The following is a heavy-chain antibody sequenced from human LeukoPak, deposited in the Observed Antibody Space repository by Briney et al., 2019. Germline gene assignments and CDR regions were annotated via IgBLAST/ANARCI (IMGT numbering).Heavy chain of an antibody. CDR1: GFTFSSYA. CDR2: ISYDGSNK. Sequence: PGRSLRLSCAASGFTFSSYAMHWVRQAPGKGLEWVAVISYDGSNKYYADSVKGRFTISRDSSKNTLFLHMNSLRVEDTAIYYCAKDRTVGASYWYFDLWGRGTLVTVSS. D-gene: IGHD1-26*01. J-gene: IGHJ2*01. CDR3: AKDRTVGASYWYFDL. V-gene: IGHV3-30-3*01.